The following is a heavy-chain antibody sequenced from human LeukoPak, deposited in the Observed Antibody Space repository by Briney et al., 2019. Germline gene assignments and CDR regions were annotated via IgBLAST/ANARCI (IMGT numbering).Heavy chain of an antibody. CDR1: GFTFSSYG. CDR3: AKGVVPAAKGGWFDP. V-gene: IGHV3-30*18. CDR2: ISYDGSNK. Sequence: PGGSLRLSCAASGFTFSSYGMHLVRQAPDKGLEWVAVISYDGSNKYYADSVKGRFTISRDNSKNTLYLQMNSLRAEDTAVYYCAKGVVPAAKGGWFDPWGQGTLVTVSS. D-gene: IGHD2-2*01. J-gene: IGHJ5*02.